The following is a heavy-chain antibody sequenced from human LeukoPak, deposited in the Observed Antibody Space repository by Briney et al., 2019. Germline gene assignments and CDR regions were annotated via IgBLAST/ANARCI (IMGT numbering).Heavy chain of an antibody. CDR3: ARELDSSNWFDP. CDR1: GGSISSYY. D-gene: IGHD3-9*01. V-gene: IGHV4-59*01. CDR2: IYYSGST. Sequence: SETLSLTCTVSGGSISSYYWSWIRQPPGKGLEWIGYIYYSGSTNYNPSLKSRVTISVDTSKNQFSLKLSSVTAADTAVYYCARELDSSNWFDPWGQGTLVTVSS. J-gene: IGHJ5*02.